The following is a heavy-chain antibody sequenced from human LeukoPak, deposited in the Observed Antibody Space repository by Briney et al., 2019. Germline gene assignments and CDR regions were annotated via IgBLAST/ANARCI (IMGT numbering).Heavy chain of an antibody. CDR2: ISASGTTT. Sequence: PGGSLRLSCAAPGFTFSSYEMNWVRQAPGKGLEWLSYISASGTTTYQADSVKGRFTSSRDNAKKSLYLQMNSLRAEDTAVYYCARDHCSSNSCFFDYWGQGTLVTVSP. CDR3: ARDHCSSNSCFFDY. J-gene: IGHJ4*02. V-gene: IGHV3-48*03. D-gene: IGHD2-2*01. CDR1: GFTFSSYE.